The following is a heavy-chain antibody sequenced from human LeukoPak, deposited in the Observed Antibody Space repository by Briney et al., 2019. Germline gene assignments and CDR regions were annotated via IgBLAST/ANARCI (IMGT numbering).Heavy chain of an antibody. CDR3: ARGGPGEFGRETAYDFWSGYYPFDY. J-gene: IGHJ4*02. V-gene: IGHV3-74*01. Sequence: PGGSLRLSCAASGFTFSSYWMHWVRQAPGKGLVWVSRINTDGSSTSYADSVKGRFTISRDNAKNTLYLQMNSLRAEDTAVYYCARGGPGEFGRETAYDFWSGYYPFDYWGQGTLVTVSS. D-gene: IGHD3-3*01. CDR1: GFTFSSYW. CDR2: INTDGSST.